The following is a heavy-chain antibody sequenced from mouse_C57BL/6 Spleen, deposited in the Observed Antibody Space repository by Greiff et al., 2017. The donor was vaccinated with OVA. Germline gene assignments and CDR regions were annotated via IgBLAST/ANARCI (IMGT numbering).Heavy chain of an antibody. J-gene: IGHJ4*01. D-gene: IGHD1-1*01. CDR1: GYTFTSYW. CDR2: IYPGNSDT. Sequence: EVQLQQSGTVLARPGASVKMSCKTSGYTFTSYWMHWVKPRPGQGLEWIGAIYPGNSDTSYNQKFKGKAKLTAVTSASTAYMELSSLTNEDSAVYYCTRGGITTVVDYAMDYWGQGTSVTVSS. V-gene: IGHV1-5*01. CDR3: TRGGITTVVDYAMDY.